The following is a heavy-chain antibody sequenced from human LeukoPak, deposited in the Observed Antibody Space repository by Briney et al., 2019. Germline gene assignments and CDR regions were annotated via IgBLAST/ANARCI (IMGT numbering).Heavy chain of an antibody. CDR3: AREGFGELSHFDY. CDR1: GGPFSGDY. D-gene: IGHD3-10*01. CDR2: INHSGRT. J-gene: IGHJ4*02. V-gene: IGHV4-34*01. Sequence: SETLSLTCVVYGGPFSGDYWSWIRQPPGRGLEWIGEINHSGRTNYNPSLKSRVTISVDTSKNQFSLKLSSATAADTAVYYCAREGFGELSHFDYWGQGTLVTVSS.